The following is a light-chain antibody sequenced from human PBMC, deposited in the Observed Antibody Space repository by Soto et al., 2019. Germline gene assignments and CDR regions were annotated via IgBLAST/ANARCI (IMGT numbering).Light chain of an antibody. J-gene: IGLJ3*02. CDR3: SSYAGSNNLV. V-gene: IGLV2-8*01. CDR2: EVT. CDR1: SSDVGGYNY. Sequence: QSVLTQPPSASGSPGQSVTISCTGTSSDVGGYNYVSWYQQHPGNAPKLMIYEVTKRPSGVPDRCSGSKSGNTASLTVSGLQAEDESDYYCSSYAGSNNLVFGGGTKLTVL.